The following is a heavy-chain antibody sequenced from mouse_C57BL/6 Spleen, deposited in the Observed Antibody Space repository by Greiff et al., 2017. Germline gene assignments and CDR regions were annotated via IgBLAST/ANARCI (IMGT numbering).Heavy chain of an antibody. CDR2: INPGSGGT. D-gene: IGHD1-1*01. CDR1: GYAFTNYL. Sequence: QVQLQQSGAELVRPWTSVKVSCKASGYAFTNYLIEWVKQRPGQGLEWIGVINPGSGGTNYNEKFNGKGTLTADKFSSIAYMQLSSLTSEYSAVYFCARSVATVDYAMDYWGQGTSVTVSS. CDR3: ARSVATVDYAMDY. V-gene: IGHV1-54*01. J-gene: IGHJ4*01.